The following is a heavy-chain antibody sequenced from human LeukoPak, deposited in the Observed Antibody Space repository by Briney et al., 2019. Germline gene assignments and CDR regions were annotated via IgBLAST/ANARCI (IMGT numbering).Heavy chain of an antibody. J-gene: IGHJ4*02. CDR3: ARRSKGVEGSGSDFDY. CDR1: GYTFTSYW. CDR2: IYPGDSDT. V-gene: IGHV5-51*01. D-gene: IGHD6-19*01. Sequence: GASVKVSCKASGYTFTSYWIGWVRQMPGKGLEWMGIIYPGDSDTRYSPSFQGQVTISADKSISTAYLQWSSLKASDTAMYYCARRSKGVEGSGSDFDYWGQGTLVTVSS.